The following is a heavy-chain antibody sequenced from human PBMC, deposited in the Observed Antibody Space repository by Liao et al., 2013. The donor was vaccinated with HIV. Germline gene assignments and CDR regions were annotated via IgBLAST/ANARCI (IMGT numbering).Heavy chain of an antibody. Sequence: QVQLQESGPGLVKPSQTLSLTCTVSGGSLSSGGYYWSWIRQPAGKGLEWIGYVYYSGTAKYNPSLKGRVAISLDTSKSQSQFSLKLTSVTAADTAVYFCARDRMSTLRTFDIWGQGTVVTVSS. V-gene: IGHV4-61*10. CDR1: GGSLSSGGYY. CDR3: ARDRMSTLRTFDI. J-gene: IGHJ3*02. CDR2: VYYSGTA. D-gene: IGHD5/OR15-5a*01.